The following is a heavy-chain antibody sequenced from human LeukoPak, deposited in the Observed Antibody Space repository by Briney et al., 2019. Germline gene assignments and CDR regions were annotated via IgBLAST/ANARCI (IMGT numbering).Heavy chain of an antibody. Sequence: PSETLSLTCTVSGGSISSSSYYWGWIRQPPGKGLEWIGEMNPSGRTTYNPSLKSRVSMSLDTSKNQFSLKLSSVTAADTAVYYGASARSGGSYQRAYYFDYWGQGILVTVSS. CDR1: GGSISSSSYY. V-gene: IGHV4-39*07. D-gene: IGHD1-26*01. CDR3: ASARSGGSYQRAYYFDY. CDR2: MNPSGRT. J-gene: IGHJ4*02.